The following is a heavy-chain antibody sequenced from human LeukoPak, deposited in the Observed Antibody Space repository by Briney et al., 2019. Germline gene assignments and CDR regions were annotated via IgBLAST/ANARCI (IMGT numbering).Heavy chain of an antibody. CDR3: ARDEGYYYDSSGYPDY. D-gene: IGHD3-22*01. CDR2: INPSGGST. CDR1: GYTFTSYY. J-gene: IGHJ4*02. V-gene: IGHV1-46*01. Sequence: ASVKVSCKASGYTFTSYYMHWVRQAPGQGLEWMGIINPSGGSTSYAQKFQGRVTMTRDTSTSTVYMELSSLRSEDTAVYYCARDEGYYYDSSGYPDYWGQGTLVTVSS.